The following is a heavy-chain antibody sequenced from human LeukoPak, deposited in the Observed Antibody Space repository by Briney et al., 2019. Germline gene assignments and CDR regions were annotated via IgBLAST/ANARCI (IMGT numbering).Heavy chain of an antibody. D-gene: IGHD5-18*01. CDR1: GFTFGDYA. V-gene: IGHV4-34*08. CDR2: INHSGST. CDR3: ARYSYGRNFDY. Sequence: GPLRLSCTASGFTFGDYAMSWIRQPPGKGLEWIGEINHSGSTNYNPSLKSRVTISVDTSKNQFSLKLSSVTAADTAVYYCARYSYGRNFDYWGQGTLVTVSS. J-gene: IGHJ4*02.